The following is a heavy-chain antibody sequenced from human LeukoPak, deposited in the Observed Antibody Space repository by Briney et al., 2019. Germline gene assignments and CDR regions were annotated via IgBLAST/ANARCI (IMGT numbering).Heavy chain of an antibody. CDR1: GFTFDDYG. CDR2: INWNGGST. J-gene: IGHJ4*02. Sequence: GGSLRLSCAASGFTFDDYGMSWVRQAPGKGLEWVSGINWNGGSTGYADSVKGRFTISRDNAKNSLYLQVNSLRAEDTALYCCARDDGGLFDYWGQGTLVTVSS. V-gene: IGHV3-20*04. D-gene: IGHD3-10*01. CDR3: ARDDGGLFDY.